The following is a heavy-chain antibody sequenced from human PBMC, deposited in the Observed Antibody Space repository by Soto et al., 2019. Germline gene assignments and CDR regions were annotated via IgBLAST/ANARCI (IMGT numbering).Heavy chain of an antibody. D-gene: IGHD1-26*01. CDR3: ARAGKGGSHFYGMDV. V-gene: IGHV5-51*01. Sequence: PGESLKISCMGSGYSFGTYWIAWVRQMPGKGLECMGIFYPGDSETTYSPSFQGQVIFSADKSISTAYLQWSSLKASDTAMYYCARAGKGGSHFYGMDVWGQGTTVTVSS. J-gene: IGHJ6*02. CDR2: FYPGDSET. CDR1: GYSFGTYW.